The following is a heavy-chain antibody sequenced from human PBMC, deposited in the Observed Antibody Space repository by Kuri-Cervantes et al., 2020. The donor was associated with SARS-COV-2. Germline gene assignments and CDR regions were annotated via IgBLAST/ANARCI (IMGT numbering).Heavy chain of an antibody. Sequence: ASVKVSCKASGYTFTSYDINWVRQATGQGLEWMGWMNPNSGNTGYAQKFQGRVTITADESTSTAYMELSSLRSEDTAVYYCAREPSDYDILTGPRWPYYMDVWGKGTTVTVSS. V-gene: IGHV1-8*03. CDR2: MNPNSGNT. J-gene: IGHJ6*03. CDR1: GYTFTSYD. D-gene: IGHD3-9*01. CDR3: AREPSDYDILTGPRWPYYMDV.